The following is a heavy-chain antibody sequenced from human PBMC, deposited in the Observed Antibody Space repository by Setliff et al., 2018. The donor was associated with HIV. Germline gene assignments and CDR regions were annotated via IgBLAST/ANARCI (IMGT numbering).Heavy chain of an antibody. J-gene: IGHJ4*02. D-gene: IGHD3-22*01. V-gene: IGHV5-51*01. Sequence: GESLKISCQGSGFTFTNYWIGWVRQMPGKGLEWIGIVCPGDSDSRYSPSFQGQVTISADRTINTAYLQWSSLKATDTAMYFCARSGGPTYNYDSSGHYPDYWGQGTLVTVSS. CDR2: VCPGDSDS. CDR3: ARSGGPTYNYDSSGHYPDY. CDR1: GFTFTNYW.